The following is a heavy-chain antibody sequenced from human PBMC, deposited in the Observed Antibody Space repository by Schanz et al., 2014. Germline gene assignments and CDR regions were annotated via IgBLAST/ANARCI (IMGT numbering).Heavy chain of an antibody. CDR2: ISAYNGNT. V-gene: IGHV1-18*01. CDR3: ARAGQDYSDSSGYATYYFGN. CDR1: GYTFTRSG. D-gene: IGHD3-22*01. J-gene: IGHJ4*02. Sequence: QVQLVQSGGEVKTPGASVKVSCKASGYTFTRSGISWVRQAPGQGLEWMGWISAYNGNTNYAQKFQGRVTITADKSTSTAYMELSNLRSEDTAVYYCARAGQDYSDSSGYATYYFGNWGQGTLVTVSS.